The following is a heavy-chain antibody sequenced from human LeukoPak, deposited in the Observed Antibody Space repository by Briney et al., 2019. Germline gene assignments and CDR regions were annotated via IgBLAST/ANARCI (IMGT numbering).Heavy chain of an antibody. Sequence: SQTLSLTCTVSGGSISSGSYYWSGIRQPAGKGLEWIGCSYTSGSTTYNPSRKGRVTKLVDTSKNGFCLKLSSVTAADTPVYSSACGVAAARWLYFDYWGQPSLATVSS. CDR3: ACGVAAARWLYFDY. CDR1: GGSISSGSYY. J-gene: IGHJ4*02. D-gene: IGHD6-6*01. CDR2: SYTSGST. V-gene: IGHV4-61*02.